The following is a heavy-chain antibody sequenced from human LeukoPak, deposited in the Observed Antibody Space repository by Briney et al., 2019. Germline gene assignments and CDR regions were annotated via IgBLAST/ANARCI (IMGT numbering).Heavy chain of an antibody. CDR1: GGSISSYY. Sequence: SETLSLTCTVSGGSISSYYWSWIRQPPGKGLEWIGYVYDSGSTNYNPSLKSRVTISLDTPRNQYSLKMTSVTASDTAVYYCARDGGSYSFDYGGQGTLVTVSS. D-gene: IGHD1-26*01. V-gene: IGHV4-59*12. J-gene: IGHJ4*02. CDR2: VYDSGST. CDR3: ARDGGSYSFDY.